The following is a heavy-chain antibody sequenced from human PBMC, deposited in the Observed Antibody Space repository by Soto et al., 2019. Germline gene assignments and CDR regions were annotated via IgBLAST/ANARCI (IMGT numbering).Heavy chain of an antibody. Sequence: ASVKVSCKASGYTFTSYGISWVRQAPGQGLEWMGGIIPIFGTANYAQKFQGRVTITADESTSTAYMELSSLRSEDTAVYYCARGQIAVAGTGHFDYWGQGTLVTVSS. CDR1: GYTFTSYG. D-gene: IGHD6-19*01. CDR3: ARGQIAVAGTGHFDY. V-gene: IGHV1-69*13. J-gene: IGHJ4*02. CDR2: IIPIFGTA.